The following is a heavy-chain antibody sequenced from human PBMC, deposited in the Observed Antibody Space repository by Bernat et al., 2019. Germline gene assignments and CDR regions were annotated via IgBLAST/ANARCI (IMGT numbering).Heavy chain of an antibody. CDR2: IDPSDSYT. D-gene: IGHD2-2*01. J-gene: IGHJ6*02. Sequence: EVQLVQSGAEVKKPGESLRISCKGSGYSFTSYWISWVRQMPGKGLEWMGRIDPSDSYTNYSPSFQGHVTISADKSISTDYLQWSSLKASDTAMYYCARQYCSSTSCYYYYGMDVWGQGTTVTVSS. CDR1: GYSFTSYW. V-gene: IGHV5-10-1*03. CDR3: ARQYCSSTSCYYYYGMDV.